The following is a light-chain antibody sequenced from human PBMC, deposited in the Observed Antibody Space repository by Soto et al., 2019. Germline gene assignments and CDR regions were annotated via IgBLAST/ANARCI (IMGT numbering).Light chain of an antibody. Sequence: DIQMTHSPSTLSASVGDRVTITCRASQSISSWLAWYQQRPGKAPKLLIYAASSLQSGVPSRFSGSGSGTDFTLTISSLQPEDFATYYCQQANSFPITFGQGTRLEI. V-gene: IGKV1-12*01. CDR1: QSISSW. CDR3: QQANSFPIT. CDR2: AAS. J-gene: IGKJ5*01.